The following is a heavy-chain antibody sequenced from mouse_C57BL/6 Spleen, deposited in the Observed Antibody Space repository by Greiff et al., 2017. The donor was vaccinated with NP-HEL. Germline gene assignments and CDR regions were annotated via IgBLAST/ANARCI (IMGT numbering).Heavy chain of an antibody. CDR1: GFTFSDYY. D-gene: IGHD2-4*01. J-gene: IGHJ4*01. Sequence: EVKLMESEGGLVQPGSSMKLSCTASGFTFSDYYMAWVRQVPEKGLEWVANINYDGSSTYYLDSLKSRFIISRDNAKNILYLQMSSLKSEDTATYYCAREGKAIYYDYDDDSLYAMDYWGQGTSVTVSS. CDR2: INYDGSST. V-gene: IGHV5-16*01. CDR3: AREGKAIYYDYDDDSLYAMDY.